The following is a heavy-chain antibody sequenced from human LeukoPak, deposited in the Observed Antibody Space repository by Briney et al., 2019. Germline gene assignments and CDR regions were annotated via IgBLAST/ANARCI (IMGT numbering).Heavy chain of an antibody. Sequence: SETLSLTCAVSGYSISSGYYWGWIRQPPGKGLEWIGSIYHSGSTYYNPSLKSRVTISVDTSKNQFSLKLSSVTAADTAVYYCARDWPFYYGSGSYRPNWYFDLWGRGTLVTVSS. D-gene: IGHD3-10*01. V-gene: IGHV4-38-2*02. CDR1: GYSISSGYY. J-gene: IGHJ2*01. CDR2: IYHSGST. CDR3: ARDWPFYYGSGSYRPNWYFDL.